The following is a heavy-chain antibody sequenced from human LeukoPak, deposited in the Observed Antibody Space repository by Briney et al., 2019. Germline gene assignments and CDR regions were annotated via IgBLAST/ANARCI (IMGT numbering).Heavy chain of an antibody. J-gene: IGHJ4*02. V-gene: IGHV1-46*01. CDR3: ARNSASGFDY. CDR1: GYTFINYY. Sequence: ASVKVSCKASGYTFINYYMHWVRQAPGQGLEWMGIINPSGGTTSYAQNFQGRVTMTRDMSTNIVYMELSSLRSEDTAIYYCARNSASGFDYWGQGTLVTVSS. CDR2: INPSGGTT. D-gene: IGHD1-14*01.